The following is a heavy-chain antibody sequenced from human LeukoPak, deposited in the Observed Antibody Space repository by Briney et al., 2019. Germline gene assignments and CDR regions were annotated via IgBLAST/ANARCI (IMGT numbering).Heavy chain of an antibody. CDR1: GNSISSYNYY. CDR3: ARGGSNWNYQYYFEY. J-gene: IGHJ4*02. V-gene: IGHV4-61*02. Sequence: SQTLSLTCTVSGNSISSYNYYWSWVRQPAGKGLEWIGRVYPSGNTNYNPYNPSLTGRVTISIDASRNQFSLILPSVTAADTAVYYCARGGSNWNYQYYFEYWGQGTLVTVSS. D-gene: IGHD1-7*01. CDR2: VYPSGNT.